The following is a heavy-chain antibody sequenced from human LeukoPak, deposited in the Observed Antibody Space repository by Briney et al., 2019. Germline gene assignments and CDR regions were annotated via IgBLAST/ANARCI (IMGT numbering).Heavy chain of an antibody. Sequence: PSETLSLTCAVSGYSISSGYYWGWIRQPPGQGLAWIGSIYHSGSTYYNPSLKSRVTISVDTSKNQFSLKLSSVTAADTAVYYCASTMVRAAFDIWGQGTMVTVSS. CDR2: IYHSGST. CDR1: GYSISSGYY. J-gene: IGHJ3*02. CDR3: ASTMVRAAFDI. V-gene: IGHV4-38-2*01. D-gene: IGHD3-10*01.